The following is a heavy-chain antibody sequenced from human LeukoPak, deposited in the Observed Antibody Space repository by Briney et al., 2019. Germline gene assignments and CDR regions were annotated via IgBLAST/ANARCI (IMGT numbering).Heavy chain of an antibody. Sequence: SETLSLTCAVYGGSFSGYYWSWIRQPPGKGLEWIGYIYYSGSTNYNPSLKSRVTISVDTSKNQFSLELSSVTAADTAVYYCARSVEGYCRGGSCYYYSYYMDVWGKGTTVTVSS. CDR2: IYYSGST. D-gene: IGHD2-15*01. CDR3: ARSVEGYCRGGSCYYYSYYMDV. J-gene: IGHJ6*03. V-gene: IGHV4-59*01. CDR1: GGSFSGYY.